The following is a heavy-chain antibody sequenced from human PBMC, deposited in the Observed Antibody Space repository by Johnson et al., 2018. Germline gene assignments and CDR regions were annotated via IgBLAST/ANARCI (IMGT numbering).Heavy chain of an antibody. CDR2: IIPMFGTP. CDR1: GGTFSSYA. J-gene: IGHJ3*02. Sequence: VQLVETGAEVKKPGSSVKVSCKASGGTFSSYAISWVRQAPGQGLEWMGGIIPMFGTPNYAQKFQGRLRITADETTRTAYMELNSLKSGDTATYYCARDEGDIVVVVAASPRVASAFGIWGQGTMVTVSS. V-gene: IGHV1-69*01. D-gene: IGHD2-15*01. CDR3: ARDEGDIVVVVAASPRVASAFGI.